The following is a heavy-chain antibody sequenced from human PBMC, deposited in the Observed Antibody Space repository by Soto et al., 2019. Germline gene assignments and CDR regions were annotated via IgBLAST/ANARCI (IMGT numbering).Heavy chain of an antibody. CDR3: ARDRGGLDCSGGSCYSGPDAFDI. V-gene: IGHV1-46*01. CDR2: INPSGGST. D-gene: IGHD2-15*01. Sequence: EASVSPCKASGYTFTSYYMHWVRQAPGQGLEWMGIINPSGGSTSYAQKFQGRVTMTRDTSTSTVYMELGSLRSEDTAVYYCARDRGGLDCSGGSCYSGPDAFDIWGQGTMVTVSS. CDR1: GYTFTSYY. J-gene: IGHJ3*02.